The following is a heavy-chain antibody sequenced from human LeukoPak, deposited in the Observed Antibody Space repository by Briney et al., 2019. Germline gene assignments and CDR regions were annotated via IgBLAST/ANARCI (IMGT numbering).Heavy chain of an antibody. V-gene: IGHV1-69*13. CDR2: IIPIFGTA. D-gene: IGHD6-13*01. CDR1: GYTFTSYG. Sequence: GASVKVSCKASGYTFTSYGISWVRQAPGQGLEWMGGIIPIFGTANYAQKFQGRVTITADESTSTAYMELSSLRSEDTAVYYCARVGAGGTYYYYYMDVWGKGTTVTVSS. CDR3: ARVGAGGTYYYYYMDV. J-gene: IGHJ6*03.